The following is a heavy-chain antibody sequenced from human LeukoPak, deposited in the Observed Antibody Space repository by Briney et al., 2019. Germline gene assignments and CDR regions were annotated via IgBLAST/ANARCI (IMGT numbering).Heavy chain of an antibody. J-gene: IGHJ5*02. D-gene: IGHD3-16*01. CDR3: ARDPYYDRSGGFDP. CDR2: IHYSGST. Sequence: SETLSLTCTVSGVSISSGGYYWSWIRQHPGKGLEWIGYIHYSGSTYYNPSLKSRVTISVDTSKNQFSLKLSSVTAADTAVYFCARDPYYDRSGGFDPWGQGTLVTVSS. V-gene: IGHV4-31*03. CDR1: GVSISSGGYY.